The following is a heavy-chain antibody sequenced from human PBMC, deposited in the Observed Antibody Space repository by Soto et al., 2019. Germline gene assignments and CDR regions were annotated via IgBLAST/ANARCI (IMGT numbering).Heavy chain of an antibody. CDR1: GGSISSGDYY. V-gene: IGHV4-30-4*01. J-gene: IGHJ4*02. CDR2: IYYSGST. Sequence: PSETLSLTCTVSGGSISSGDYYWSWIRQPPGKGLEWIGYIYYSGSTYYNPSLKSRVTISVDTSKNQFSLKLSSVTAADTAVYYCASQYCGGDCHFDYWGQETLVTVSS. D-gene: IGHD2-21*02. CDR3: ASQYCGGDCHFDY.